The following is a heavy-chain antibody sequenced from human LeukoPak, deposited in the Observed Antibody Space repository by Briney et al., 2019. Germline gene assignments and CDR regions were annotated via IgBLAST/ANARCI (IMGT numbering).Heavy chain of an antibody. CDR2: ISGSGDST. V-gene: IGHV3-23*01. Sequence: GGSLRLSCAASGFTFSSYAMSWVRQAPGKGLEWVSTISGSGDSTYYADSVKGRFTISRDNSKNTLHLQMNSLRAEDTAVYSCAKGRSGVSSAPINYWGQVTLVTVSS. J-gene: IGHJ4*02. CDR1: GFTFSSYA. CDR3: AKGRSGVSSAPINY. D-gene: IGHD2-8*01.